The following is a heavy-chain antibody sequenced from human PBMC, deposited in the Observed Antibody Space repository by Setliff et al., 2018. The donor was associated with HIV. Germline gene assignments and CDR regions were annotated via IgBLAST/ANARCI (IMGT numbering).Heavy chain of an antibody. V-gene: IGHV4-34*10. D-gene: IGHD3-16*01. Sequence: PSETLSLTCAVYGGSFTNYFWSWIRQSPGKGLEWIGEINHSGRTKYNPSLKSRVTMSVDTSKNQFSLKLSSVTAADTAVYYCAEGGASSHWLGPWGQGTLVTVSS. J-gene: IGHJ5*02. CDR1: GGSFTNYF. CDR3: AEGGASSHWLGP. CDR2: INHSGRT.